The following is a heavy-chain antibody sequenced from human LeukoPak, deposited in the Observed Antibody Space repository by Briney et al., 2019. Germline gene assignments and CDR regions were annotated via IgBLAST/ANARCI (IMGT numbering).Heavy chain of an antibody. J-gene: IGHJ6*02. CDR2: ILYDGSNK. D-gene: IGHD6-19*01. CDR3: ARDLAQWLVHFYYYYGMDV. CDR1: GFTFSSYG. Sequence: LTGGSLRLSCAASGFTFSSYGMHWVRQAPGKGLEWVAVILYDGSNKYYADSVKGRFTISRDNSKSTLYLQMDSLRAEDTAVYYCARDLAQWLVHFYYYYGMDVWGQGTTVTVSS. V-gene: IGHV3-33*01.